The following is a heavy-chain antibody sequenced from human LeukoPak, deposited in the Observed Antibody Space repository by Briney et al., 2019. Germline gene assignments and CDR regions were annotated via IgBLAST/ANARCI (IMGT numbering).Heavy chain of an antibody. J-gene: IGHJ4*02. CDR1: ADSISSSSDC. V-gene: IGHV4-39*07. D-gene: IGHD3-10*01. Sequence: SETLSLTCTVSADSISSSSDCWGWIRHPPGKGLEWIGRISCSGSTYYNPSLKSRVTISVDTSKNQFSLKLSSVTAADTAVYYCARDYGSGSYGLADWGQGTLVTVSS. CDR2: ISCSGST. CDR3: ARDYGSGSYGLAD.